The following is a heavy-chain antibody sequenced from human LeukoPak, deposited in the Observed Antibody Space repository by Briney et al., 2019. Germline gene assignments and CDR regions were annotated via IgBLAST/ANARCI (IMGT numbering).Heavy chain of an antibody. J-gene: IGHJ5*02. V-gene: IGHV4-34*01. CDR1: GGSFSGYY. CDR2: INHSGST. Sequence: PSETLSLTCAVYGGSFSGYYWSWIRQPPGKGLEWIGEINHSGSTNYNPSLKSRVTISVDTSKNQFSLKLSSVTAADTAVYYCARVYCSSTSCYGAKNWFDPWGQGTLSPSPQ. CDR3: ARVYCSSTSCYGAKNWFDP. D-gene: IGHD2-2*01.